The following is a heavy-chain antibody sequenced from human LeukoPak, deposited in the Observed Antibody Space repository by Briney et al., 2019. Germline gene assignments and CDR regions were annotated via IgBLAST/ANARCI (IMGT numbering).Heavy chain of an antibody. D-gene: IGHD6-13*01. Sequence: SGGSLRLSCAASGFTFSSYSMNWVRQAPGKGLEWVSSISSSSYIYYADSVKGRFTISRDNAKNSLYLQMNSLRAEDTAVYYCARAYSSSLAWFDPWGQGTLVTVSS. CDR2: ISSSSYI. V-gene: IGHV3-21*01. CDR3: ARAYSSSLAWFDP. CDR1: GFTFSSYS. J-gene: IGHJ5*02.